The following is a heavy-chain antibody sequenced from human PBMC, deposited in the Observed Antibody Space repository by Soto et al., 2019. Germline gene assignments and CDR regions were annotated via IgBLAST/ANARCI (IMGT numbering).Heavy chain of an antibody. Sequence: SETLSLTCTVSGGSISSYYWSWIRQPPGKGLEWIGYIYYSGSTNYNPSLKSRVTISVDTSKNQFSLKLSSVTAADTAVYYCARQKVAYYGSGSYSNWFDPWGQGTLVTVSS. J-gene: IGHJ5*02. V-gene: IGHV4-59*08. D-gene: IGHD3-10*01. CDR3: ARQKVAYYGSGSYSNWFDP. CDR2: IYYSGST. CDR1: GGSISSYY.